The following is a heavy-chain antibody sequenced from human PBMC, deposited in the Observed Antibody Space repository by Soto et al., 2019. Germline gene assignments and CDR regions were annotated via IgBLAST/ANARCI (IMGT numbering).Heavy chain of an antibody. V-gene: IGHV3-53*04. Sequence: PGGSLRLSCAASGFTVSSYYMSWVRQAPGKGLEWVSVLYTGGSTYYAGSVNGRFTISRHNSENTLYLQMNSLRVEDTAVYYCARGDLTDVWGKGTTVTVSS. CDR2: LYTGGST. CDR1: GFTVSSYY. J-gene: IGHJ6*04. CDR3: ARGDLTDV.